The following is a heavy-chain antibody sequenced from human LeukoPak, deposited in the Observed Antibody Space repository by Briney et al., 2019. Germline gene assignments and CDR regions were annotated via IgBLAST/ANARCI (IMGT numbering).Heavy chain of an antibody. CDR2: INHSGST. D-gene: IGHD3-10*01. Sequence: PSETLSLTCAVCGGSFSGYYWSWIRQPPGKGLEWIGEINHSGSTNYNPSLKSRVTISVDTSKNQFSLKLSSVTAADTAVYYCARRRRQSLFSGSYPPYYYYMDVWGKGTTVTVSS. J-gene: IGHJ6*03. V-gene: IGHV4-34*01. CDR1: GGSFSGYY. CDR3: ARRRRQSLFSGSYPPYYYYMDV.